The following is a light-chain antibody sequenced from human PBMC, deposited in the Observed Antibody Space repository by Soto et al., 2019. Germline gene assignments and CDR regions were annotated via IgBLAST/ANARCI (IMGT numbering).Light chain of an antibody. J-gene: IGKJ4*01. CDR2: AAS. V-gene: IGKV1-9*01. Sequence: DIQLTQSPSFLSASVGDRVTITCRASQGISSYLAWYQQKPGKAPKLLIYAASTLQRGVSSRFSGSGSGTHFTLTISSLQPQDFATYYCQQLNTYPLTFGGGTKVDIK. CDR3: QQLNTYPLT. CDR1: QGISSY.